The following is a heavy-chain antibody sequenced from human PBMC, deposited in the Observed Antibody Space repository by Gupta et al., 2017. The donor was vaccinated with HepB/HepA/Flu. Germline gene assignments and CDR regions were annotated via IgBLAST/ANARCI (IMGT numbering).Heavy chain of an antibody. CDR3: ARWNLLSSSSNFDY. Sequence: QVQLQQWGAGLLKPSETLSLTCAVYGGSFSGYYWSWIRQPPGKGLEWIGEINHSGRTNYNPSLKSRVTISVDTSKNQFSLKLSSVTAADTAVYYCARWNLLSSSSNFDYWGQGTLVTVSS. J-gene: IGHJ4*02. V-gene: IGHV4-34*01. D-gene: IGHD6-6*01. CDR1: GGSFSGYY. CDR2: INHSGRT.